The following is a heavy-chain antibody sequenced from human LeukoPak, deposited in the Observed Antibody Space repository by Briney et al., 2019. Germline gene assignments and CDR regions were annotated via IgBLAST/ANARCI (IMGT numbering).Heavy chain of an antibody. D-gene: IGHD2-2*01. V-gene: IGHV1-18*01. CDR2: IRTDNGDT. CDR1: GYTFSTYY. CDR3: ARGHCTSASCFWHFDY. Sequence: VASVKVSCKPSGYTFSTYYISWVWQAPGQGLEWMGWIRTDNGDTHYAQRLQGRLTLTRDTSTSTVYMDLMSLRSDDTAFYYCARGHCTSASCFWHFDYWGQGTLVTVSS. J-gene: IGHJ4*02.